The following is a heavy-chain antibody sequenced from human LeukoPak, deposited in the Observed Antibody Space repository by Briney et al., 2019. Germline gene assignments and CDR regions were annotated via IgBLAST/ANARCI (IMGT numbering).Heavy chain of an antibody. V-gene: IGHV4-34*01. CDR1: GGSFSGYY. CDR3: ARYSSSWYFDY. D-gene: IGHD6-13*01. J-gene: IGHJ4*02. CDR2: INHSGST. Sequence: SETLSLTCAVYGGSFSGYYWSWIRQPPGKGLEWIGEINHSGSTNYNPSFKSRVTISVDTSKNQFSLKLSSVTAADTAVYYCARYSSSWYFDYWGQGTLVTVSS.